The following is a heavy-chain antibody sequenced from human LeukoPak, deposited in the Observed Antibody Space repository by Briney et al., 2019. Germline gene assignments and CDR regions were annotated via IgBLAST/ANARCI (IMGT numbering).Heavy chain of an antibody. J-gene: IGHJ6*04. CDR1: GGSFSGYY. CDR3: ARAQGYCSSTSCYFYYYYGMDV. Sequence: PSETPSLTCAVYGGSFSGYYWSWIRQPPGKGLEWIGEINHSGSTNYNPSLKSRVTISVDTSKNQFPLKLSSVTAADTAVYYCARAQGYCSSTSCYFYYYYGMDVWGKGTTVTVSS. CDR2: INHSGST. D-gene: IGHD2-2*01. V-gene: IGHV4-34*01.